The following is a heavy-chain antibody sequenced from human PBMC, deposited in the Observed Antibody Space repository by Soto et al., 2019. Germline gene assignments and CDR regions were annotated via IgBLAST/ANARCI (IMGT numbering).Heavy chain of an antibody. CDR1: GFTFSSYA. Sequence: WGSLRLSCSASGFTFSSYAMSWVRQAPGKGLEWVSAISGSGGSTYYADSVKGRFTISRDNSKNPLYLQMNSLRAEDTAVYYCAKVNYGDYMVGYWGQGTLVTVSS. J-gene: IGHJ4*02. D-gene: IGHD4-17*01. CDR2: ISGSGGST. V-gene: IGHV3-23*01. CDR3: AKVNYGDYMVGY.